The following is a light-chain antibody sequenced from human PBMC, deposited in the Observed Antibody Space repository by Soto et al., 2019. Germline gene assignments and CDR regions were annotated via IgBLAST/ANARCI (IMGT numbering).Light chain of an antibody. CDR1: SSNLGSNT. V-gene: IGLV1-44*01. CDR2: SNN. CDR3: AAWDDSLNGLYV. Sequence: QSVLTQPTSASGTPGQRVTISCSGSSSNLGSNTVNWYQQLPGTAPKLLIYSNNQRPSGVPDRFSGSKSGTSASLAISGLQSEDEADYYCAAWDDSLNGLYVFGTGTKLTVL. J-gene: IGLJ1*01.